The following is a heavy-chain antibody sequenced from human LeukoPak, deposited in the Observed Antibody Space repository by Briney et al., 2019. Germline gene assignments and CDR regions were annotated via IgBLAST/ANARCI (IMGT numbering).Heavy chain of an antibody. D-gene: IGHD6-13*01. CDR2: MKYDGSEK. CDR3: ARDIEAAGLFLDY. J-gene: IGHJ4*02. Sequence: GGSLRLSCAAAGFTFSSYWMSWVRQAPGKGLEWVANMKYDGSEKYYVDSVKGRFTISRDNTKNSLYLQMNSLRAEDTAVYYCARDIEAAGLFLDYWGQGTLVTVSS. V-gene: IGHV3-7*01. CDR1: GFTFSSYW.